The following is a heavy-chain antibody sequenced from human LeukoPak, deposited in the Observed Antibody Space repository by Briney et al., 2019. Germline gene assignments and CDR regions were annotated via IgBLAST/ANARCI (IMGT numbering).Heavy chain of an antibody. CDR1: GGSFSGYY. Sequence: SETLSLTCAVYGGSFSGYYWSWIRQPPGKGLEWIGEINHSGSTNYNPSLKSRVTISVDTSKNQSSLKLSSVTAADTAVYYCARTPWRMATIMFDYWGQGTLVTVSS. D-gene: IGHD5-24*01. CDR2: INHSGST. V-gene: IGHV4-34*01. CDR3: ARTPWRMATIMFDY. J-gene: IGHJ4*02.